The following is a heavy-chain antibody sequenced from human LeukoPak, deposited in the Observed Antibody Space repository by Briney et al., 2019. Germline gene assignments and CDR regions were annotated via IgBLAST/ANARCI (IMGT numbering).Heavy chain of an antibody. CDR3: ATEIVVVVAASLGFDY. V-gene: IGHV3-21*01. D-gene: IGHD2-15*01. J-gene: IGHJ4*02. Sequence: GGSLRLSCAASGFTFSSYSMNWVRQAPGKGLEWVSSISSSSSYIYYADSVKGRFTISRHNAKNSLYLQMNSLRAEDTAVYYCATEIVVVVAASLGFDYWGQGTLVTVSS. CDR1: GFTFSSYS. CDR2: ISSSSSYI.